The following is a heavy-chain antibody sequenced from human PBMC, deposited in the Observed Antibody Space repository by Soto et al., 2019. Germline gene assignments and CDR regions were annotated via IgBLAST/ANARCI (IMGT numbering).Heavy chain of an antibody. CDR2: IYHSGGT. CDR1: GNSISSGDY. V-gene: IGHV4-30-4*01. Sequence: QVQLQESGPGLVKPSQTLSLTCTVSGNSISSGDYWSWIRQPPGKGLGWIGYIYHSGGTYYNPSLKSRVTMSVDTSQNQFSLKLSSVSAADTAVYYCARTKYYYDSTAYIFDYWGQGALVTVSS. CDR3: ARTKYYYDSTAYIFDY. D-gene: IGHD3-22*01. J-gene: IGHJ4*02.